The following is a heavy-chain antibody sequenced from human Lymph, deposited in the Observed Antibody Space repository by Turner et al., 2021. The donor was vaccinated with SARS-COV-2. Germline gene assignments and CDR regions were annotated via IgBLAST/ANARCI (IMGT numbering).Heavy chain of an antibody. V-gene: IGHV3-48*02. Sequence: EVQLVDSGGGLVQSGGSLRLPCAASGFTFSSYSMNWVRQAPGKGLEWVSDISISSSTIYYAGSVKGRFTNSRDNAKNSLYRQMNSVRDEDTAVYYCARDRGGYGAYYYGMDVWGQGTTVTVSS. CDR2: ISISSSTI. CDR3: ARDRGGYGAYYYGMDV. CDR1: GFTFSSYS. J-gene: IGHJ6*02. D-gene: IGHD2-15*01.